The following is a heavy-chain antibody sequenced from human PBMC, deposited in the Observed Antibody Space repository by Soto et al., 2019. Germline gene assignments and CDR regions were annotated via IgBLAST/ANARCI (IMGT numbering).Heavy chain of an antibody. CDR1: GFTFSSYS. CDR2: ISSSRSYI. CDR3: ARDPSMVRGENWYFDL. V-gene: IGHV3-21*01. J-gene: IGHJ2*01. Sequence: EVQLVESGGGLVKPGGSLRLSCAASGFTFSSYSMNWVRQAPGKGLEWVSSISSSRSYIYYADSVRGRFTISRDDAKNSRYLQMISLRAEATAVYYCARDPSMVRGENWYFDLWGRGTLVTVSS. D-gene: IGHD3-10*01.